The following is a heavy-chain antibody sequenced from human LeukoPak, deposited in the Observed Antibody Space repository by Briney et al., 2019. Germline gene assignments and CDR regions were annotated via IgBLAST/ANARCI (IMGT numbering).Heavy chain of an antibody. D-gene: IGHD5-18*01. Sequence: SETLSLTCTVSGGSISSGGYYWSWIRQHPGKGLEWIGYIYYSGSTYYNPSLKSRVTISVDTSKNQFSLKLSSVTAADTAVYYCARVGRYSYAFDYWGQGTLVTVSS. V-gene: IGHV4-31*03. CDR2: IYYSGST. J-gene: IGHJ4*02. CDR3: ARVGRYSYAFDY. CDR1: GGSISSGGYY.